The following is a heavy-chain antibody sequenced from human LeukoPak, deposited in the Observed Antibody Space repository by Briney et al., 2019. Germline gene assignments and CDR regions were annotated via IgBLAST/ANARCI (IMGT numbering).Heavy chain of an antibody. CDR2: IRYDGSNK. Sequence: GGSLRLSCAASGFTFSAYGMHWVRQAPGKGLEWVAFIRYDGSNKYYADSVKGRFTISRDNSKNTLYLQMNSLRAEDTAVYYCAKATAAGFYYYYYYMDVWGKGTTVTVSS. D-gene: IGHD6-13*01. V-gene: IGHV3-30*02. J-gene: IGHJ6*03. CDR1: GFTFSAYG. CDR3: AKATAAGFYYYYYYMDV.